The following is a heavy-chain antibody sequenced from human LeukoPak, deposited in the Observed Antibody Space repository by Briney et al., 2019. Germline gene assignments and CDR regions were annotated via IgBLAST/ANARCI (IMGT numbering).Heavy chain of an antibody. V-gene: IGHV1-2*02. CDR3: ARDRYGDGFAHFDY. CDR1: GYTFTGQY. CDR2: ITPNSGGT. D-gene: IGHD5-24*01. J-gene: IGHJ4*02. Sequence: ASVKVSCKASGYTFTGQYLHWVRQGPGQGLEWMGWITPNSGGTNYAQKFQGRVTMTRDTSISTAYMELSRLRSDDTAVYYCARDRYGDGFAHFDYWGQGALVTVSS.